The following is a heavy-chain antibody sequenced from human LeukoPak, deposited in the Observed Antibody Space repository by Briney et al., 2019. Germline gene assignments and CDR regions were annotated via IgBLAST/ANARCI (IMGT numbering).Heavy chain of an antibody. Sequence: GGSLRLSCAASGFTFKNYEMNWVRQAPGKGLEWVSHISSNGSTIYYADSVKGRFTIPRDNAKNSVYLQMNSLRAEDTAVYYCARETYVNWFDPWGQGTLVTVSS. J-gene: IGHJ5*02. CDR3: ARETYVNWFDP. V-gene: IGHV3-48*03. CDR2: ISSNGSTI. D-gene: IGHD3-16*01. CDR1: GFTFKNYE.